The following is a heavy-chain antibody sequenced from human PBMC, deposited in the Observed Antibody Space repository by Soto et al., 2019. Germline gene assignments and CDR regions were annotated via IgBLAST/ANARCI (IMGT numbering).Heavy chain of an antibody. CDR2: IDPSGGIT. CDR1: GYSFTNFH. D-gene: IGHD6-6*01. Sequence: ASVKVSCKASGYSFTNFHIHWVRQAPGQGLEWMGMIDPSGGITRDAQRLQGRITMTRDASTSTVYMELRSLTSEDTAVYYCARDLERQLGPYYYGMDVWGQGTTVTVSS. J-gene: IGHJ6*02. V-gene: IGHV1-46*01. CDR3: ARDLERQLGPYYYGMDV.